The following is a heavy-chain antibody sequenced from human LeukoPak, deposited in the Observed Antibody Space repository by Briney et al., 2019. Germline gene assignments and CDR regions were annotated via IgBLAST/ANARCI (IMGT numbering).Heavy chain of an antibody. CDR1: GFTFSDYY. CDR2: ISSSGSTI. J-gene: IGHJ4*02. Sequence: GGSLRLSCAASGFTFSDYYMSWIRQAPGKGLEWVSYISSSGSTIYYADSVKGRFTISRDNAKNSLYLQMNSLRAEDTAVYYCARGGVADPRLLITMVRGVMSYYFDYWGQGTLVTVSS. D-gene: IGHD3-10*01. V-gene: IGHV3-11*04. CDR3: ARGGVADPRLLITMVRGVMSYYFDY.